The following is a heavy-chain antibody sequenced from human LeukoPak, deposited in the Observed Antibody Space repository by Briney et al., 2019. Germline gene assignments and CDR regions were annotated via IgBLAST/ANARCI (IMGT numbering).Heavy chain of an antibody. Sequence: GGSLRLSCAASGFTFSSYWMHWVRQAPGKGLVWVSRINSDGSSTSYADSVKGRFTISRDNAKNTLYLQMNSLRAEDTAVYYCARGDYDFWSGYLHRDTYYYYGMDVWGQGTTVTVSS. CDR1: GFTFSSYW. V-gene: IGHV3-74*01. CDR3: ARGDYDFWSGYLHRDTYYYYGMDV. D-gene: IGHD3-3*01. CDR2: INSDGSST. J-gene: IGHJ6*02.